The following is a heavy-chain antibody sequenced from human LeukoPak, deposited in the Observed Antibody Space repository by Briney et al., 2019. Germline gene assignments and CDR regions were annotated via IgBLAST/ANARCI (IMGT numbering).Heavy chain of an antibody. V-gene: IGHV4-59*11. D-gene: IGHD6-13*01. CDR2: THFSGSS. CDR3: ARAKAAGSYDF. Sequence: SETLPLTCSVSGSSIGRHYWTWIRQPPGRGLKWIGYTHFSGSSNYNPSLKSRATTSLDRAKNQISLTLTSVTAADTAVYFCARAKAAGSYDFWGQGTLVTVSS. CDR1: GSSIGRHY. J-gene: IGHJ4*02.